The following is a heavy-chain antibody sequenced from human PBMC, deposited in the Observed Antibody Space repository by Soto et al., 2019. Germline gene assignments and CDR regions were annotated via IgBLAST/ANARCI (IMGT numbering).Heavy chain of an antibody. J-gene: IGHJ4*02. CDR2: IIPIFGTA. D-gene: IGHD6-19*01. V-gene: IGHV1-69*12. CDR1: GGTFSSYA. CDR3: AGDGGGSVAGLGY. Sequence: QVQLVQSGAEVKRPGSSVKVSCKASGGTFSSYAISWVRQAPGQGLEWMGGIIPIFGTANYAQKFQGRVKIAADETTSTAYMELSSLRSEDTAVYYCAGDGGGSVAGLGYWGQGTLVTVSS.